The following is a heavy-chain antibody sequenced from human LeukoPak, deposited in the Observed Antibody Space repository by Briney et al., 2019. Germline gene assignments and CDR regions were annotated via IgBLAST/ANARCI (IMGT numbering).Heavy chain of an antibody. D-gene: IGHD6-19*01. V-gene: IGHV3-48*01. CDR2: ISSSGTTI. CDR1: GFTFSTYT. CDR3: TRDPGVRLSSGWFDY. J-gene: IGHJ5*01. Sequence: GGSLRLSCAASGFTFSTYTMNWVRQAPGKGLEWVSYISSSGTTIYYADSVKGRFTISRDHAKNTLYLQMNSLRAEDTAVYYCTRDPGVRLSSGWFDYWGQGTLVTVSS.